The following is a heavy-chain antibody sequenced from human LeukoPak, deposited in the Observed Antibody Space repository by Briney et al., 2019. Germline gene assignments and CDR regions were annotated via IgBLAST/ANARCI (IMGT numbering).Heavy chain of an antibody. CDR3: AKGTSRVQEFDY. Sequence: PGGSLRLSCAVSGFILDDYAVHWVRQPPGEGLEWVSFIIWDGNNTYYTDSVKGRFTISRDNSENSLYLQMNSLRAEDTALYYCAKGTSRVQEFDYWGQGTLVTVSS. V-gene: IGHV3-43D*03. D-gene: IGHD2-2*01. CDR1: GFILDDYA. CDR2: IIWDGNNT. J-gene: IGHJ4*02.